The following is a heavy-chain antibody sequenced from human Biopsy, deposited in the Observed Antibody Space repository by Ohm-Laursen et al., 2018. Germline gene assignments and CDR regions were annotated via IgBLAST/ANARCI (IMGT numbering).Heavy chain of an antibody. CDR2: IFNSANT. D-gene: IGHD3-22*01. CDR1: GGSNSSGGSY. Sequence: SQTLSLTCSVSGGSNSSGGSYWSWFRQRPGKGLEWIGYIFNSANTYYNPSLKNLITISGDTSKNQFSLKLNSVTAADTAVYYCARGDYFDSNGYFWFDPWGQGTLVTVSS. V-gene: IGHV4-31*01. CDR3: ARGDYFDSNGYFWFDP. J-gene: IGHJ5*02.